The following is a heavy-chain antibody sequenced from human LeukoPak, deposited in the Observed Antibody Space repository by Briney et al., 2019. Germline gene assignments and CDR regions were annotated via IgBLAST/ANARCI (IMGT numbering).Heavy chain of an antibody. CDR2: IKQDGREK. D-gene: IGHD2-15*01. J-gene: IGHJ4*02. V-gene: IGHV3-7*01. CDR1: GFRFSIYA. Sequence: GGSLRLACAPSGFRFSIYAMRWVRQARGKGLEWVANIKQDGREKYYVHSVKGRFTISRDDAKNSLYLQMNSLRAEDTAVYYCVREARESGGFDYWGQGTPVTASS. CDR3: VREARESGGFDY.